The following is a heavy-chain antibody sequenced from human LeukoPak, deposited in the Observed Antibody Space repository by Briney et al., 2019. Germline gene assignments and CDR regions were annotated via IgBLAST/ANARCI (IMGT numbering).Heavy chain of an antibody. J-gene: IGHJ4*02. Sequence: ASVKVSCKASGGTFSSYAISWVRQAPGQGLEWMGRINPNSGGTNYAQKFQGRVTMTRDTSISTVYMELSRLRSDDTAVYYCARVGYYESSGYYEYWGQGTLVTVSS. CDR2: INPNSGGT. V-gene: IGHV1-2*06. CDR1: GGTFSSYA. D-gene: IGHD3-22*01. CDR3: ARVGYYESSGYYEY.